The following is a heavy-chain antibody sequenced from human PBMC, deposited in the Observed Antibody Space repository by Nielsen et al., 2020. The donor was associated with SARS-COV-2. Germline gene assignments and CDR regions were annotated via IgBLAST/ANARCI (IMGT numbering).Heavy chain of an antibody. V-gene: IGHV4-31*03. CDR2: IYYSGST. J-gene: IGHJ5*02. Sequence: SETLSLTCTVSGGSISSGGFYWSWIRQHPGKGLEWIGYIYYSGSTYYNPSLKSRLTMSVDTSKNQFSLKLSSVTAADTAVYYCARASDEARHPTWFDPWGQGTQVTVSS. CDR1: GGSISSGGFY. CDR3: ARASDEARHPTWFDP.